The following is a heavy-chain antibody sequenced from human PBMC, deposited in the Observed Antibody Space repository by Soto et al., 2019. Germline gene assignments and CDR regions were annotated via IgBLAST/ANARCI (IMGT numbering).Heavy chain of an antibody. CDR3: AGTDFDTSGYFPSGRDL. Sequence: VQLVQSGAEVKKPGSSVKVSCKPSGGTFNSYVLNWVRQAPGQGLEWMGGIIPFLDTAEYAEKFQGRLTITADESTRTAYMDLSSLISEDTAVYYCAGTDFDTSGYFPSGRDLWGQGTRVTVAS. D-gene: IGHD3-22*01. CDR2: IIPFLDTA. CDR1: GGTFNSYV. J-gene: IGHJ5*02. V-gene: IGHV1-69*01.